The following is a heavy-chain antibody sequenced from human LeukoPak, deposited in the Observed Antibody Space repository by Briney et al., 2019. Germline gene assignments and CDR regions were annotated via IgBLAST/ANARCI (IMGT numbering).Heavy chain of an antibody. V-gene: IGHV2-70*01. J-gene: IGHJ4*02. D-gene: IGHD4-17*01. CDR1: GFSLSTSGMC. CDR2: IHWDDNK. CDR3: ARMMYGDFVDYFDY. Sequence: SGPTLANPTQTLTLTCTFSGFSLSTSGMCVGWIRQPPGKALEWLALIHWDDNKYYSTSLKTRLTISKDTSKNQVVLTMTNMDPVGTATYYCARMMYGDFVDYFDYWGQGTLVTVSS.